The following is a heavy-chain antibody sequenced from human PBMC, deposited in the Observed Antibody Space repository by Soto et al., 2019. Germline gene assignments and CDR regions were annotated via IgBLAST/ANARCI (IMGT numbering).Heavy chain of an antibody. J-gene: IGHJ4*02. Sequence: ASETLSLTCTVSGGSISGSSYFWGWIRQPPGKGLEWIGSIYYSGSTYYNPSLKSRVTISVDTSKNQFSLKLSSVTAADTAVYYCATIPATTILTDYWGQGTLVTVSS. V-gene: IGHV4-39*01. CDR2: IYYSGST. D-gene: IGHD2-2*02. CDR3: ATIPATTILTDY. CDR1: GGSISGSSYF.